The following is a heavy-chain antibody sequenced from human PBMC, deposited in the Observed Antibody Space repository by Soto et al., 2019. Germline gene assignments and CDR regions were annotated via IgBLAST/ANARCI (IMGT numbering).Heavy chain of an antibody. V-gene: IGHV1-46*01. CDR1: GYTFTSYY. Sequence: SSVKVSCKGSGYTFTSYYMHWVRQAPGQGLEWMGIINPSGGSTTYAQKFQGRVTMTRDTSTSTVYMELSSLRSEDTAVYYCARDVLSGVEYYDSSGGNYAVPIWG. J-gene: IGHJ3*02. CDR3: ARDVLSGVEYYDSSGGNYAVPI. CDR2: INPSGGST. D-gene: IGHD3-22*01.